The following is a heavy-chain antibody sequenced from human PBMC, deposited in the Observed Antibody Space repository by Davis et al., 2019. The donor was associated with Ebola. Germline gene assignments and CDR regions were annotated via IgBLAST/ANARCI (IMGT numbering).Heavy chain of an antibody. J-gene: IGHJ3*02. D-gene: IGHD1-14*01. CDR3: ARLRSPRDDAFDI. CDR2: INHSGST. V-gene: IGHV4-34*01. CDR1: GGSFSGYY. Sequence: QTLSLTCAVYGGSFSGYYWSWIRQPLGEGLEWIGEINHSGSTNYNPPLKTRVTISVDTSKNQFSLNLTSVTAADTAVYFCARLRSPRDDAFDIWGQGTLVTVSS.